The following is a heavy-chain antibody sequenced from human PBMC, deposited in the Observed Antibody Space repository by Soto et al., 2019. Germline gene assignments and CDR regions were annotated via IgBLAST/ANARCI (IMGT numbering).Heavy chain of an antibody. CDR2: TYYRSKWYN. J-gene: IGHJ3*02. Sequence: QVRLQQSGPGLVKPSQTLSLTCAISGASVSSNKAAWNWIRQSPSIGLEWLGRTYYRSKWYNDYAVSVKRRIAINPDTSKSQLSLQLTSLTPEDTAVYYCARLSLVHGFDIWGFGTMVTVSP. CDR1: GASVSSNKAA. CDR3: ARLSLVHGFDI. D-gene: IGHD3-10*01. V-gene: IGHV6-1*01.